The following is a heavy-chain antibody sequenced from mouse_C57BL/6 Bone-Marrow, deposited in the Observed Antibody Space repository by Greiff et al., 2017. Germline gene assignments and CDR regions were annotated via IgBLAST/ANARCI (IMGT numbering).Heavy chain of an antibody. CDR1: GFSLTSYP. CDR3: ARRHYGYDAYFDV. J-gene: IGHJ1*03. V-gene: IGHV2-9-1*01. Sequence: VMLVESGPGLVAPSQSLSITCTVSGFSLTSYPIRWVRQPPGKSLEWLGVIWPGGGTNYNSALNSRLSISKENSKSQVYLKMNSLQADDTARYYCARRHYGYDAYFDVWGTGTTVTVSS. D-gene: IGHD2-2*01. CDR2: IWPGGGT.